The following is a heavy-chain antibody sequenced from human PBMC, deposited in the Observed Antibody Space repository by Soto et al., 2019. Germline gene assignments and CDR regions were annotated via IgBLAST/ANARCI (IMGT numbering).Heavy chain of an antibody. Sequence: PSETLSLTCAVSGGSISSDNWWNLVRQPPGKGLEWIGEIYHTGSTNYNPYLKSRVTISVDKSKNHFSLSLTSVTAADTAVYYCAKDLWGAKATDYWGQGTLVTVSS. CDR1: GGSISSDNW. CDR3: AKDLWGAKATDY. J-gene: IGHJ4*02. V-gene: IGHV4-4*02. CDR2: IYHTGST. D-gene: IGHD7-27*01.